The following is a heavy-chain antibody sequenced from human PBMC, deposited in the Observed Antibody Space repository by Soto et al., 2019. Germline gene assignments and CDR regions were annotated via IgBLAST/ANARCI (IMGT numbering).Heavy chain of an antibody. D-gene: IGHD2-2*01. Sequence: SVKVSCKASGYIFTSYYMHWVRQAPGQGLEWMGIINPSGGSTSYAQKFQGRVTMTRDTSTSTVYMELSSLRSEDTAVYFCARRIYCSSTSCHYYFDYWGQGTLVTVSS. J-gene: IGHJ4*02. V-gene: IGHV1-46*01. CDR3: ARRIYCSSTSCHYYFDY. CDR2: INPSGGST. CDR1: GYIFTSYY.